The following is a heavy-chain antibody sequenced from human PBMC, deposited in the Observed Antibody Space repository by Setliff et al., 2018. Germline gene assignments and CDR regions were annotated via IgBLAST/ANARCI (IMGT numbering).Heavy chain of an antibody. CDR2: IMPIFGTI. CDR3: AREEGYYYDSTDYYYYMDV. CDR1: GGTFSTYG. J-gene: IGHJ6*03. V-gene: IGHV1-69*13. Sequence: SVKVSCKASGGTFSTYGITWVRQAPGQGLEWVGGIMPIFGTINYAQKFQGRVTITADESTSTVYMELSSLRSDDTALYYCAREEGYYYDSTDYYYYMDVWGKGSTVTVSS. D-gene: IGHD3-22*01.